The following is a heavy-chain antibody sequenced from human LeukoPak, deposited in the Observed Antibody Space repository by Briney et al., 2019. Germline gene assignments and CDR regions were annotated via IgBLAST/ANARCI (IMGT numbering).Heavy chain of an antibody. J-gene: IGHJ3*02. Sequence: GGSLRLSCAASGFTFSSYGMHWVRQAPGKGLEWVAVISYDGSNKYYADSVKGRFTISRDNSKNTLYLQMNSLRAEDTAVYYCAKNYGDYLTDGFDTWGQGTMVTVSS. CDR2: ISYDGSNK. CDR1: GFTFSSYG. V-gene: IGHV3-30*18. D-gene: IGHD4-17*01. CDR3: AKNYGDYLTDGFDT.